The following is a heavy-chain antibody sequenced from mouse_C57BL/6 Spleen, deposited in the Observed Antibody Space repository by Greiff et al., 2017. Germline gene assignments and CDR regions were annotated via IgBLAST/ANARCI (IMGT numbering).Heavy chain of an antibody. D-gene: IGHD3-2*02. CDR3: ARGGQLRLKDY. CDR2: ISPGSGST. V-gene: IGHV1-55*01. Sequence: VQLQQPGAEFVKPGASVKMSCKASGYTFTSNWITWVKQRPGQGLEWIGDISPGSGSTNYNEKFKSKATLTVNTSTNTAYMPLSSLTAEDCAVYYGARGGQLRLKDYWGQGTTLTVSS. CDR1: GYTFTSNW. J-gene: IGHJ2*01.